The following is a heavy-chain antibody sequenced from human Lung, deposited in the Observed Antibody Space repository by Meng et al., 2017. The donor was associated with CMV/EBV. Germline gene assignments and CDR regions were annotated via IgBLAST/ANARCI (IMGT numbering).Heavy chain of an antibody. CDR1: GDIVSSNSAA. Sequence: VQLQQSGPGLVKPSQTLSLTCAISGDIVSSNSAAWHWIRQSPSRGLEWLGRKYYRSKWYHEYAVSVKSRITISPDTPKNQFSLQLNSMTPEDTAVYYCARGINGGCGDWGQGTLVTVSS. CDR2: KYYRSKWYH. D-gene: IGHD4-23*01. V-gene: IGHV6-1*01. J-gene: IGHJ4*02. CDR3: ARGINGGCGD.